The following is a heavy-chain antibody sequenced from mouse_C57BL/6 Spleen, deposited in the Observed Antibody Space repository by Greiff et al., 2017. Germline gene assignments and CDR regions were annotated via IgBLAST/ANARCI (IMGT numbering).Heavy chain of an antibody. J-gene: IGHJ2*01. Sequence: EVQLQQSGPVLVKPGASVKMSCKASGYTFTDYYMNWVKQSPGKSLEWIGVINPYNGGTSYNQKFTGKATLTVDKSSSTAYMELNSLTSEDSAVYYCARGGNYADYWGQGTTLTVSS. CDR2: INPYNGGT. CDR1: GYTFTDYY. CDR3: ARGGNYADY. V-gene: IGHV1-19*01. D-gene: IGHD2-1*01.